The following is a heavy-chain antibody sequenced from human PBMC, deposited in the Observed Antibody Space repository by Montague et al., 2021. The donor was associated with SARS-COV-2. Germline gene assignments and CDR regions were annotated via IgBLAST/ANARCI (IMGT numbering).Heavy chain of an antibody. V-gene: IGHV4-39*01. J-gene: IGHJ4*02. CDR1: GASISSSYY. D-gene: IGHD2-2*01. CDR2: IYFSGTT. Sequence: SETLSLTCTGSGASISSSYYWGWLRQPSGEGLEWIGSIYFSGTTYYNPPLKSRVIIFEVSSRRQFFLLMNFVTAADTAVYFCARRHSGGWCAGSTSFGSAFDDWGQGTLVTVSS. CDR3: ARRHSGGWCAGSTSFGSAFDD.